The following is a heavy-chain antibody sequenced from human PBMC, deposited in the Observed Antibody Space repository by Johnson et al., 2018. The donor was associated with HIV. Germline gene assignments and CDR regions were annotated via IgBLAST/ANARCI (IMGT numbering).Heavy chain of an antibody. CDR1: GFTFSDYY. J-gene: IGHJ3*02. D-gene: IGHD6-13*01. Sequence: QVQLVESGGGLVKPGGSLRLSCAASGFTFSDYYMSWIRQAPGKGLEWVSYISSSGSTIYYADSVKGRVTLSRDNAKNPLYLQMNSLRAEATAVYYCARESLPGYSSSNDAFDIWGQGTMVTVSS. CDR3: ARESLPGYSSSNDAFDI. V-gene: IGHV3-11*04. CDR2: ISSSGSTI.